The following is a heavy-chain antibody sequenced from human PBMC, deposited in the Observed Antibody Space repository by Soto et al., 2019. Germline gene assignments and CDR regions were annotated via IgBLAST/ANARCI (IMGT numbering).Heavy chain of an antibody. J-gene: IGHJ6*02. CDR3: ARDSAWFGELYTVYYYYYGMDV. CDR1: GFTFSSYS. V-gene: IGHV3-21*01. Sequence: EVQLVESGGGLVKPGGSLRLSCAASGFTFSSYSMNWVRQAPGKGLEWVSSISSSSSYIYYADSVKGRFTISRDNAKNSLYLQMNSLRAEDTAVYYYARDSAWFGELYTVYYYYYGMDVWGQGTTVTVSS. D-gene: IGHD3-10*01. CDR2: ISSSSSYI.